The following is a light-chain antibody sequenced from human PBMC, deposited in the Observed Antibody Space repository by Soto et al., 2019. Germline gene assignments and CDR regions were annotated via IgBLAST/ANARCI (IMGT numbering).Light chain of an antibody. CDR3: QQGNNWPIFT. CDR1: QSVSKS. V-gene: IGKV3-11*01. Sequence: EIVLTQSPATLSLSPGERATLSCRASQSVSKSLAWYQQKPGQAPRLLIYTTSNRATGIPARFSGSGSRTDFTLTISSLEPEDFAVYYCQQGNNWPIFTFGPGTKV. CDR2: TTS. J-gene: IGKJ3*01.